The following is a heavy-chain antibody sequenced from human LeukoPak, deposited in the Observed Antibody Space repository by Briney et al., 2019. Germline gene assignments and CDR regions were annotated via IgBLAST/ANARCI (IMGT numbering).Heavy chain of an antibody. Sequence: GGSLRLSCAASGFIVSNNYMNWVRQAPGKGLEWVSVIYSGGSTYYGDSVKGRFTISRDNSKTTVHLQMNDLRPEDTAVYYCARSWDARLNFDYWGQGVLVTVSS. CDR2: IYSGGST. CDR1: GFIVSNNY. V-gene: IGHV3-66*02. J-gene: IGHJ4*02. CDR3: ARSWDARLNFDY. D-gene: IGHD1-26*01.